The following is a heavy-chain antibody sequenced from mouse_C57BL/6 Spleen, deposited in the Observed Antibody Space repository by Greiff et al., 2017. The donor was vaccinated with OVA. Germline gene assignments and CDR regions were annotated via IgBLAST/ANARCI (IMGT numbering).Heavy chain of an antibody. Sequence: VQLQQSGPGLVKPSQSLSLTCSVTGYSITSGYYWNWIRQFPGNKLEWMGYISYDGSNNYNPSLKNRISITRDTSKNQFFLKLNSVTTEDTATYYCAREAGTLYFDYWGQGTTLTVSS. CDR1: GYSITSGYY. J-gene: IGHJ2*01. V-gene: IGHV3-6*01. D-gene: IGHD3-3*01. CDR3: AREAGTLYFDY. CDR2: ISYDGSN.